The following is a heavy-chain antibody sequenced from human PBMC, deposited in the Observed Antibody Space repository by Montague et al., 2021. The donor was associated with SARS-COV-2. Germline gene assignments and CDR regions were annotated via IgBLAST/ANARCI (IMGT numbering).Heavy chain of an antibody. D-gene: IGHD3-9*01. CDR3: ASTLLEIFFDY. Sequence: SLRLSCSASGFTFSSYAMHWVRQAPGKGLEWVAVISYDGSNKYYAGSVKGRFTISRDNSKNTLHLQMNSLRAEDTAVYYCASTLLEIFFDYWGQGTLVTVSS. CDR1: GFTFSSYA. CDR2: ISYDGSNK. V-gene: IGHV3-30-3*01. J-gene: IGHJ4*02.